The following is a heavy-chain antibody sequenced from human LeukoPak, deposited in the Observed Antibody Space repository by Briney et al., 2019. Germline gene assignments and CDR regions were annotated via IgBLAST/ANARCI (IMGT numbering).Heavy chain of an antibody. CDR3: ARDYGGRPSGLGPWIY. CDR2: LNPNSGGT. Sequence: GASVKVSCKASGYTFIGYCIHWVRQAPGQGLEWMGWLNPNSGGTDYAQKLQGRVAMTRETSISSAYMELSSLTSDDTAVYYCARDYGGRPSGLGPWIYWGQGTLVTVSS. J-gene: IGHJ4*02. D-gene: IGHD4-23*01. V-gene: IGHV1-2*02. CDR1: GYTFIGYC.